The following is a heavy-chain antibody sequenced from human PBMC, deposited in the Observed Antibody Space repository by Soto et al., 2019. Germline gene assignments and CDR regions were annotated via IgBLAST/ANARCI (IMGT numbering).Heavy chain of an antibody. CDR3: ATENSSSFFDY. CDR2: ISYDGSNK. Sequence: GGSLRLSCAASVFTFSIYAMHWVRQAPGKGLEWVAVISYDGSNKYYADSVKGRFTISRDNSKNTLYLQMNSLRAEDTAVYYCATENSSSFFDYWGQGTLVTVSS. V-gene: IGHV3-30-3*01. CDR1: VFTFSIYA. J-gene: IGHJ4*02. D-gene: IGHD6-6*01.